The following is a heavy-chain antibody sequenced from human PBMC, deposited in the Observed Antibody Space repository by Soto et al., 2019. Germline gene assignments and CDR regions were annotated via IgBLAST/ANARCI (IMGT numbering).Heavy chain of an antibody. V-gene: IGHV4-39*01. CDR1: GGSISSSSYY. J-gene: IGHJ4*02. CDR2: IYYSGST. CDR3: ASQTDSVAGWEWALYYFDY. Sequence: SETLSLTCTVSGGSISSSSYYWGWIRQPPGKGLEWIGSIYYSGSTYYNPSLKSRVTISVDTSKNQFSLKLSSVTAADTAVYYCASQTDSVAGWEWALYYFDYWGQGTLVTVSS. D-gene: IGHD6-19*01.